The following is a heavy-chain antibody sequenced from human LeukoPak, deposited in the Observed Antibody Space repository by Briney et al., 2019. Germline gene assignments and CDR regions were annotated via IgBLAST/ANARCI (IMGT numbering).Heavy chain of an antibody. V-gene: IGHV1-2*02. Sequence: ASVKVSCKASGYTFTGYYMHWVRQAPGQGLEWMGWINPNSGGTNYAQKFQGRVTMTRDTSISTAYMELSRLRSDDTAVYYCASMSMVRGVIISYYFDYWGQETLVTVSS. J-gene: IGHJ4*02. CDR2: INPNSGGT. CDR1: GYTFTGYY. CDR3: ASMSMVRGVIISYYFDY. D-gene: IGHD3-10*01.